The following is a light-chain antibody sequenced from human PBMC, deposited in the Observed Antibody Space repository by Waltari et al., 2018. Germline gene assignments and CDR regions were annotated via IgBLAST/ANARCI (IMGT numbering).Light chain of an antibody. J-gene: IGLJ2*01. CDR2: EVS. CDR3: SSYAGSNNLHVV. Sequence: QSALTQPPSASGSPGQSVTISCTGTSSDVGGYNYVSWSQQHPGKAPKLMIYEVSKRPSGVPDRFAGSKSGNTASLTVAGLQAEDEADYYCSSYAGSNNLHVVFGGGTKLTVL. CDR1: SSDVGGYNY. V-gene: IGLV2-8*01.